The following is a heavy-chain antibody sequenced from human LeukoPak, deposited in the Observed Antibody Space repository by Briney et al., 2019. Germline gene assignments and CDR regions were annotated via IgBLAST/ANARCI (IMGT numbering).Heavy chain of an antibody. D-gene: IGHD2-2*02. J-gene: IGHJ4*02. Sequence: ASVKVSCKASEYTFTGYYLHWVRQAPGRGLEWMGWINPNSGGTNYAQKFQGRVTMTRDTSISTAYMELSRLRSDDTAVYYCAREEAYCTSSSCHIDYWGQGTLVTVSS. CDR2: INPNSGGT. CDR1: EYTFTGYY. V-gene: IGHV1-2*02. CDR3: AREEAYCTSSSCHIDY.